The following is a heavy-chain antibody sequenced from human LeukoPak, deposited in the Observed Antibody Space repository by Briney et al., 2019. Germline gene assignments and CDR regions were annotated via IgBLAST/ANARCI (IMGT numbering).Heavy chain of an antibody. Sequence: SETLSLTCTVSGGSISSSSYYWGWIRQPPGKGLEWIGSIYYSGSTYYNPSLKSRVTISVDTSKNQFSLKLSSVTAADTAVYYCARQVRPRYCSSTSCYNFDYXXXXTLVTVSS. CDR1: GGSISSSSYY. CDR2: IYYSGST. V-gene: IGHV4-39*01. CDR3: ARQVRPRYCSSTSCYNFDY. J-gene: IGHJ4*01. D-gene: IGHD2-2*02.